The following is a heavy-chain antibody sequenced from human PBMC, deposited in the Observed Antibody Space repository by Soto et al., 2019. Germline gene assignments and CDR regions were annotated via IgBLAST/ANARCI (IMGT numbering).Heavy chain of an antibody. J-gene: IGHJ4*02. CDR1: GFTFSDHY. CDR2: TRNKARSYTT. Sequence: GGSLRLSCAASGFTFSDHYMDWVRQAPGKGLEWVGRTRNKARSYTTEYAASVNGRFTISGDDSKNSLYLQVNSLKTDDTAVYYCVRVRGGGTYHFDYWGQGTLVTSPQ. CDR3: VRVRGGGTYHFDY. V-gene: IGHV3-72*01. D-gene: IGHD3-10*01.